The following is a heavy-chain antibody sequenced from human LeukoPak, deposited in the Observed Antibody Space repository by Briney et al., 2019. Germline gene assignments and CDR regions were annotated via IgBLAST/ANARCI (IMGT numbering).Heavy chain of an antibody. D-gene: IGHD5/OR15-5a*01. CDR3: PIGGGVYDSNNWFDP. V-gene: IGHV3-21*01. J-gene: IGHJ5*02. Sequence: PGGSLRLSCAASGFTFGTYTLNWVRQAPGKGLEWVSSISSSSRYIYYADSVKGRFTISRDNAKNSLYLQMNSLRADDTAVYYCPIGGGVYDSNNWFDPWGQGTLVTVSS. CDR2: ISSSSRYI. CDR1: GFTFGTYT.